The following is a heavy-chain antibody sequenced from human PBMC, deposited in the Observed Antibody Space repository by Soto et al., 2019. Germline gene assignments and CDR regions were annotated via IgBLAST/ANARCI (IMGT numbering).Heavy chain of an antibody. D-gene: IGHD3-10*01. V-gene: IGHV4-30-4*01. CDR3: ARVGIYKGAFDP. CDR2: IYYNGNT. Sequence: PSETLSVICHVPVGSIRSGDYYRSWIRQPPGKGLEWIGYIYYNGNTYSVPSLESRVTMSADTSKNQFSLRLSSVTAADTALYFCARVGIYKGAFDPWGQGTRVTVSS. CDR1: VGSIRSGDYY. J-gene: IGHJ5*02.